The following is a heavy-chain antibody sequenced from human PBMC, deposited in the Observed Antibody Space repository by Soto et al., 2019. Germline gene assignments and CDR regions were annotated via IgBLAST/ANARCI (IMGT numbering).Heavy chain of an antibody. Sequence: QVQLLQSGAEVKKPGASVKVSCKASGYTFPSYNINWVRQATGQGPEWMGWMNPNSGNTGYAQKFQGRVTMTRDSSISTAYMELSSLGSEDTDVYYCAREDCYGSGSYGYWGQGTLVTVSS. CDR2: MNPNSGNT. J-gene: IGHJ4*02. V-gene: IGHV1-8*01. CDR1: GYTFPSYN. D-gene: IGHD3-10*01. CDR3: AREDCYGSGSYGY.